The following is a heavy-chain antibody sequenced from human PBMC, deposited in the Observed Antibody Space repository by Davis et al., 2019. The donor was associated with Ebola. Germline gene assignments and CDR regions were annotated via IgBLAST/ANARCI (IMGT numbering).Heavy chain of an antibody. V-gene: IGHV1-46*01. J-gene: IGHJ4*02. Sequence: ASVKVSCKASGYTFTSYYMHWVRQAPGQGLEWMGIINPSGGSTSYAQKFQGRVTMTRDTSTSTVYMELSSLRSEDTAVYYCARAGKMGWFGELLLGYFDYWGQGTLVTVSS. D-gene: IGHD3-10*01. CDR2: INPSGGST. CDR1: GYTFTSYY. CDR3: ARAGKMGWFGELLLGYFDY.